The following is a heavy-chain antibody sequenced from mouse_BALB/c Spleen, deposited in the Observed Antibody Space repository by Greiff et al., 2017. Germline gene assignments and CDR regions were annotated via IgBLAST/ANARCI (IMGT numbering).Heavy chain of an antibody. CDR3: ARRYYAYFDY. Sequence: EVQLVESGGGLVKPGGSLKLSCAASGFTFSSYAMSWVRQTPEKRLEWVATISSGGSYTYYPDSVKGRFTISRDNAKNTLYLQMSSLRSEDTAMYYCARRYYAYFDYWGQGTTLTVSS. D-gene: IGHD1-1*01. J-gene: IGHJ2*01. V-gene: IGHV5-9-3*01. CDR1: GFTFSSYA. CDR2: ISSGGSYT.